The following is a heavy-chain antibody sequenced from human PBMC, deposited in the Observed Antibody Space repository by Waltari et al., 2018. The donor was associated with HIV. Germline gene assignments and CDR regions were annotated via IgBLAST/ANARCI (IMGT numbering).Heavy chain of an antibody. CDR3: ATSRTLDY. CDR2: IKQDGSEK. V-gene: IGHV3-7*01. J-gene: IGHJ4*02. CDR1: GFPFSTYW. Sequence: ELQLVESGGGLVQPGGSPSLSGEASGFPFSTYWLTWVRQAPGKGLEWVANIKQDGSEKNYVDSVKGRFTISRDNAKNSLYLQMNSLRAEDTAVYYCATSRTLDYWGQGTLVTVSS.